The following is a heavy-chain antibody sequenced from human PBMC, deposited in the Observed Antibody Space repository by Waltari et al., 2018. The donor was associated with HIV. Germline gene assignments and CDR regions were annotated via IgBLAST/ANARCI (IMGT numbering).Heavy chain of an antibody. CDR2: ISWDGGST. CDR3: STYGDSEAFDI. CDR1: GFTFDDYA. Sequence: EVQLVESGGVVVQPGGSLRLSCAASGFTFDDYAMHWVRQAPGKGREGVSLISWDGGSTYYADSVKGRFTISRDNSKNSLYLQMNSLRAEDTALYYCSTYGDSEAFDIWGQGTMVTVSS. J-gene: IGHJ3*02. D-gene: IGHD4-17*01. V-gene: IGHV3-43D*03.